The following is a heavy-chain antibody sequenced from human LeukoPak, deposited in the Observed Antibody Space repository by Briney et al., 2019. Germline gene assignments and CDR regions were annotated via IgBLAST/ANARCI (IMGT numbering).Heavy chain of an antibody. CDR3: ARWSSGWYGVDY. D-gene: IGHD6-19*01. J-gene: IGHJ4*02. CDR1: GGSISSYY. V-gene: IGHV4-59*01. CDR2: IYYSGST. Sequence: SETLSLACTVSGGSISSYYWSWIRQPPGKGLEWIGYIYYSGSTNYNPSLNSRVTISVDTSKNQFSLKLSSVTAADTAVYYCARWSSGWYGVDYWGQGTLVTVSS.